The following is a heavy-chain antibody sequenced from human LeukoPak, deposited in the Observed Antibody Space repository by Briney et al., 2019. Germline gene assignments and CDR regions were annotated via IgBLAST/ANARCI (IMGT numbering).Heavy chain of an antibody. V-gene: IGHV3-30*02. CDR3: AKDPTHSYSGSGSSSWFDP. CDR1: GFTFKSYG. D-gene: IGHD3-10*01. CDR2: IRFDGSNA. J-gene: IGHJ5*02. Sequence: QAGGSLRLSCAASGFTFKSYGTHWVRQAPGKGLQWVAFIRFDGSNAYYADSVKGRFTISRDNSKNTLSLQMNSLGAEDTAVYYCAKDPTHSYSGSGSSSWFDPWGPGTLVTVSS.